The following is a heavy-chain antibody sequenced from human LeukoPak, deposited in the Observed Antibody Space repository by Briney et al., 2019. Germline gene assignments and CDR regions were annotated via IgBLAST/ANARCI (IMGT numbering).Heavy chain of an antibody. CDR3: ARDRTTYYYDSRGRDAFDT. J-gene: IGHJ3*02. CDR2: IWYDGSNK. V-gene: IGHV3-33*01. Sequence: GGSLRLSCAASGFTFSSHGMHWVRQAPGKGLEWVAVIWYDGSNKDYAESVKGRFTIFRDNSKNTLYLEMNNLRAEDTAVYYCARDRTTYYYDSRGRDAFDTWGQGTKVTVSS. CDR1: GFTFSSHG. D-gene: IGHD3-22*01.